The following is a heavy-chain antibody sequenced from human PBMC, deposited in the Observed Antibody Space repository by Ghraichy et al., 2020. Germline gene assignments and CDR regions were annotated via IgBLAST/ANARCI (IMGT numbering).Heavy chain of an antibody. J-gene: IGHJ4*02. CDR3: ARVCSSTSCQFDY. D-gene: IGHD2-2*01. V-gene: IGHV4-39*01. CDR2: NYYSGST. CDR1: GGYISTSHNY. Sequence: SETLCLTCTVSGGYISTSHNYWGWIRQSPVKGLEWIGSNYYSGSTYYNPSLKSRVTMSVDTSKSQFSLKLSSVTAADTAVYYCARVCSSTSCQFDYWGQGSLVTVS.